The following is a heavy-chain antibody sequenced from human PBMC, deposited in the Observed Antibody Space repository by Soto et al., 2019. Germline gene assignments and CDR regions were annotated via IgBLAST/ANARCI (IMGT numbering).Heavy chain of an antibody. D-gene: IGHD4-17*01. CDR2: IWYDGSNK. CDR3: ARDFDYGDYVHKGPIDY. CDR1: GFTFSSYG. J-gene: IGHJ4*02. V-gene: IGHV3-33*01. Sequence: PGGSLRLSCAASGFTFSSYGMHWVRQAPGKGLEWVAVIWYDGSNKYYADSVKGRFTISRDNSKNTLYLQMNSLRAEDTAVYYCARDFDYGDYVHKGPIDYWGQGTLVTVSS.